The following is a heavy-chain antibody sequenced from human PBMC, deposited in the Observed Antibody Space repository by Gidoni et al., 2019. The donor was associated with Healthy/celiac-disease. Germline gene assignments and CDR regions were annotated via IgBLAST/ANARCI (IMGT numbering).Heavy chain of an antibody. Sequence: QVQLVESVGGVVQPGRSLRLSCSASGFPFRRYGMHWVRQAPGKGLGWVAVISYDGSNKYYADSVKGRFTISRDNSKNTLYLQMNSLRAEDTAVYYCAKDQAFSGAAAGFDPWGQGTLVTVSS. J-gene: IGHJ5*02. D-gene: IGHD6-13*01. CDR1: GFPFRRYG. V-gene: IGHV3-30*18. CDR2: ISYDGSNK. CDR3: AKDQAFSGAAAGFDP.